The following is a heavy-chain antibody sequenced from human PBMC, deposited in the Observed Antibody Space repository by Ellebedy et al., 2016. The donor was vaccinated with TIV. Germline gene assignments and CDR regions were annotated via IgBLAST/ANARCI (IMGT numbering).Heavy chain of an antibody. CDR3: ARIGYSSGAADFDY. Sequence: ASVKVSCKASGYTFTGYYMHWVRQAPGQGLEWMAWINPNSGGTNYAQKFQGRVTMTRDTSISTAYMDLSRLRSDDTAVYYCARIGYSSGAADFDYWGQGTLVTVSS. CDR1: GYTFTGYY. J-gene: IGHJ4*02. D-gene: IGHD6-25*01. V-gene: IGHV1-2*02. CDR2: INPNSGGT.